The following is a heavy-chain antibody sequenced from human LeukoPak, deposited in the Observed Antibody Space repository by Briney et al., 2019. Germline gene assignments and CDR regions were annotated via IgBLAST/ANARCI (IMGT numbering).Heavy chain of an antibody. D-gene: IGHD3-3*01. J-gene: IGHJ6*04. CDR3: ARGRPLGYDFWSGYCFLDV. V-gene: IGHV4-34*01. Sequence: PSETLSLTCAVYGGSFSGYYWSWIRQSPGKGLEGIGEINQSGSTNYNPCLKSRVTISVDTSKNQFSLKVSSVTAADTAVYYCARGRPLGYDFWSGYCFLDVWGKGTTVTVSS. CDR1: GGSFSGYY. CDR2: INQSGST.